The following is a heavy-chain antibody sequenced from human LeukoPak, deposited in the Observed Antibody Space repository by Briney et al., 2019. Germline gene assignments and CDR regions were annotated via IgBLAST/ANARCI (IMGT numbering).Heavy chain of an antibody. D-gene: IGHD3-10*01. CDR3: ARDAGFPNNWFDP. V-gene: IGHV4-59*01. J-gene: IGHJ5*02. CDR2: IYYSGST. CDR1: GGSISSDY. Sequence: SETLSLTCTVSGGSISSDYWSWIRQPPGKGLEWIGYIYYSGSTNYNPSLKSRVTISVDTSKNQFSLKLSSVTAADTAVYYCARDAGFPNNWFDPWGQGTLVTVSS.